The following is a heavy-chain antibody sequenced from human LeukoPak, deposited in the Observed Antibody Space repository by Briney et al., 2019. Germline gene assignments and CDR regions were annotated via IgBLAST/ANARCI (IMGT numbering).Heavy chain of an antibody. Sequence: GASVMVSCKASGYWFSDYYMQWVRQAPGQGLEWMGWINPNSGDTKYARRFQGRVTMSSDTSITTAYMELSRLRSDDTAVYYCARSPRPRYDSSAYYGDWGKGNLVTISS. CDR3: ARSPRPRYDSSAYYGD. CDR2: INPNSGDT. V-gene: IGHV1-2*02. J-gene: IGHJ1*01. D-gene: IGHD3-22*01. CDR1: GYWFSDYY.